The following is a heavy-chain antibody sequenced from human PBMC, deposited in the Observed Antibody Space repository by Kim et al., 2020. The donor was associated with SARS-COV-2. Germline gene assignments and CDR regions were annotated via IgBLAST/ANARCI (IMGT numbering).Heavy chain of an antibody. J-gene: IGHJ4*02. Sequence: GGSLRLFCAASGFTFSGSAMHWVRQASGKGLEWVGRIRSKANSYATAYAASVKGRFTISRDDSKNTAYLQMNSLKTEDTAVYYCTRLSNRGDDPIYWGQGTLVTVSS. D-gene: IGHD2-21*02. CDR3: TRLSNRGDDPIY. CDR1: GFTFSGSA. V-gene: IGHV3-73*01. CDR2: IRSKANSYAT.